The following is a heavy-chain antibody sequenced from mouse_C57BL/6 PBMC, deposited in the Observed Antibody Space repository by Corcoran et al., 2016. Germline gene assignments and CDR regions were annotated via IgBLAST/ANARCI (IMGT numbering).Heavy chain of an antibody. V-gene: IGHV9-3*01. Sequence: QIQLVQSGPERKKPGETVKISCKASGYTFPTYGMSWVKQAPGKGLKWMGWINTYSGVPTYADDFKGRFAFSLETSASTAYLQINNLKNEDTATYFCARTYYSNYDWFAYWGQGTLVTVSA. J-gene: IGHJ3*01. D-gene: IGHD2-5*01. CDR2: INTYSGVP. CDR1: GYTFPTYG. CDR3: ARTYYSNYDWFAY.